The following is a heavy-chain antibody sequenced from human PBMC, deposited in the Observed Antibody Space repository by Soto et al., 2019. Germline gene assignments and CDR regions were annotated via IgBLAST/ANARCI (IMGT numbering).Heavy chain of an antibody. J-gene: IGHJ6*02. Sequence: PGGSLRLSCAASGFTFSSYAMSWVRQAPGKGLQWVSAISGDTATTHYADSVKGRFTISRDNSRDTLYLQMNSLRVEDTAVYYCAKDQGGSSWYYYYYGMDVWGQGTTVTVSS. CDR2: ISGDTATT. D-gene: IGHD6-13*01. CDR3: AKDQGGSSWYYYYYGMDV. CDR1: GFTFSSYA. V-gene: IGHV3-23*01.